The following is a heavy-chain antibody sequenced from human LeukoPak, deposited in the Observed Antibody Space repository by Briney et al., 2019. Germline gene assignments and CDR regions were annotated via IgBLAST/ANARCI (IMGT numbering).Heavy chain of an antibody. CDR1: GGSMNTYY. CDR2: IYPSSFT. Sequence: SETLSLTCTVSGGSMNTYYWTWIRQPAGKGLQWIGYIYPSSFTNYNPSLESRVTMSVDTSENQFSLKLTSVTAAGTAVYFCARDTITRGLDYWGQGTLVTVSS. V-gene: IGHV4-4*07. CDR3: ARDTITRGLDY. J-gene: IGHJ4*02. D-gene: IGHD3-10*01.